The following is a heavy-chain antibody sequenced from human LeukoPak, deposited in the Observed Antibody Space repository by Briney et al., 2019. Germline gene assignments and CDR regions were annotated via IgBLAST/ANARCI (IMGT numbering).Heavy chain of an antibody. CDR1: GGSISSYY. D-gene: IGHD2-21*01. Sequence: SETLSLTCTVPGGSISSYYCSSIRQPPGKGLEWIGYIYYSGSTNYNPSLKSRVTISVDTSKNQFSLKLGSVTAADTAVYYCARDAGYGYSFFDYWGQGTLVTVSS. J-gene: IGHJ4*02. V-gene: IGHV4-59*01. CDR2: IYYSGST. CDR3: ARDAGYGYSFFDY.